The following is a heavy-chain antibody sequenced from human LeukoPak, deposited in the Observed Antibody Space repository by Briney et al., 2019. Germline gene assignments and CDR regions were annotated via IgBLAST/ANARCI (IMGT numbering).Heavy chain of an antibody. CDR3: ARDGDYYDSSGYYYAGPAYFQH. V-gene: IGHV1-69*01. D-gene: IGHD3-22*01. Sequence: SVKVSCRASGGTFSSYAISWVRQAPGQGLEWMGGIIPIFGTANYAQKFQGRVTITADESTSTAYMELSSLRSEDTAVYYCARDGDYYDSSGYYYAGPAYFQHWGQGTLVTVSS. J-gene: IGHJ1*01. CDR1: GGTFSSYA. CDR2: IIPIFGTA.